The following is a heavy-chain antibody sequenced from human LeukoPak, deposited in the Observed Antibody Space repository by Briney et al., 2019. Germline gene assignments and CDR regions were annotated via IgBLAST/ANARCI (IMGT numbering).Heavy chain of an antibody. CDR2: IYTSGST. J-gene: IGHJ5*02. CDR3: ARGGAYSLSYFDP. V-gene: IGHV4-4*09. CDR1: GGSITSYY. Sequence: SETLSLTCTVSGGSITSYYWSWVRQPPGKGLEWIGYIYTSGSTNYNPSLKSRVTISVDTSKNQFFLKLSSVPAADTAVYYCARGGAYSLSYFDPWGQGTLVTVSS. D-gene: IGHD3-10*01.